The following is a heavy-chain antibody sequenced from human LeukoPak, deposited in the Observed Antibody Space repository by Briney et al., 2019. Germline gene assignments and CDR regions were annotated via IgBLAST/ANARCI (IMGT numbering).Heavy chain of an antibody. Sequence: GGSLRLSCAASGFSVSSNYMSWVRQAPGRGLEWVSVIYSGDTTYYADSVKGRFTISRDTSKNTLYLQMNSLRPEDTAVYYCARDLYLSRWGQGTLVTVSS. J-gene: IGHJ4*02. V-gene: IGHV3-53*01. CDR1: GFSVSSNY. CDR3: ARDLYLSR. CDR2: IYSGDTT. D-gene: IGHD2/OR15-2a*01.